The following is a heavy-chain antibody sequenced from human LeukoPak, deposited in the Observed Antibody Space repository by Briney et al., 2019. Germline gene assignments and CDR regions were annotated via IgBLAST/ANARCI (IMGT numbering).Heavy chain of an antibody. Sequence: ASVKVSCKASGYTFTSYYMHWVRQAPGQGLEWMGGIIPIFGTANYAQKFQGRVTITADESTSTAYMELSSLRSEDTAVYYCARVPSGYYFDYWGQGTLVTVSS. CDR2: IIPIFGTA. CDR3: ARVPSGYYFDY. D-gene: IGHD3-10*01. CDR1: GYTFTSYY. V-gene: IGHV1-69*13. J-gene: IGHJ4*02.